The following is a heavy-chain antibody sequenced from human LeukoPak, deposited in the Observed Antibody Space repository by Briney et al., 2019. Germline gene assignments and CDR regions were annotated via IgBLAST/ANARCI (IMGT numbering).Heavy chain of an antibody. Sequence: SETLSLTCSVSGISITAYYWAWIRQPPGRGLKWIGNIYYNGNTNCNPSLKTRVTLSVDTSKAQFSLRVTSVTAADTAVYYCARGDGYHRFWGQGTLVTVSS. CDR2: IYYNGNT. D-gene: IGHD5-24*01. J-gene: IGHJ4*02. V-gene: IGHV4-59*01. CDR3: ARGDGYHRF. CDR1: GISITAYY.